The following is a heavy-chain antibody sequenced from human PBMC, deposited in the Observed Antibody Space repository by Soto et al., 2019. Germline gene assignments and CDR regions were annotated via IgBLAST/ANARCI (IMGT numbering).Heavy chain of an antibody. V-gene: IGHV1-3*01. CDR2: IAPGNGNT. J-gene: IGHJ4*02. D-gene: IGHD2-21*01. Sequence: GSVKVSCKASGYTFTDSAIHWVRQAPGQSLELLGWIAPGNGNTKYSQKFQGRVTITRDTSATTSYMEVSSLRSEDTAVYYCAKGSRMWTPDYWGQEGLVSVSA. CDR3: AKGSRMWTPDY. CDR1: GYTFTDSA.